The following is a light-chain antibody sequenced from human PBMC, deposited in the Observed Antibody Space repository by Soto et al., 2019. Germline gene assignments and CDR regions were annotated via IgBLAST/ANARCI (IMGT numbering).Light chain of an antibody. V-gene: IGKV3-20*01. Sequence: EIVLTQSPGTLSLSPGERATLSCRASQSVSSSYLAWYQQKPGQAPRLLIYGASSMATGTPDRFSGSGSGTDFTLTISRLEPEDFAVYYCQQYGSSPEYTFGQGTKLEIK. CDR3: QQYGSSPEYT. CDR1: QSVSSSY. J-gene: IGKJ2*01. CDR2: GAS.